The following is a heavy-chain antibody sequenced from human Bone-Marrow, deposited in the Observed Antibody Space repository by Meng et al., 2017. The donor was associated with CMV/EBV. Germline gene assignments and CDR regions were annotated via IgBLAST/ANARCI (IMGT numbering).Heavy chain of an antibody. J-gene: IGHJ5*02. D-gene: IGHD2-2*01. CDR3: STYHCSSTTCYIP. CDR2: IYYSGST. CDR1: GGSISSSSYY. V-gene: IGHV4-39*07. Sequence: SETLSLTCTVSGGSISSSSYYWGWIRQPPGKGLEWIGSIYYSGSTYYNPSLKSRVTISVDTSKNQFSLKLSSVTAADTAVYYCSTYHCSSTTCYIPCGQGTLVTVSS.